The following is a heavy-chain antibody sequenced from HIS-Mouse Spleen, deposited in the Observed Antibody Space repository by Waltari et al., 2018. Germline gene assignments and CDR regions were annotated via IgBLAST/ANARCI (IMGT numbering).Heavy chain of an antibody. J-gene: IGHJ2*01. CDR2: IYYSGST. D-gene: IGHD6-13*01. Sequence: QLQLQESGPGLVKPSETLSLTCTVSGGSISSSSYYWGWIRQPPGKGLEWIGSIYYSGSTYYNPSLKSRDTISVETSKNQFSLKLSSVTTADTAVYYCAREIPYSSSWYDWYFDLWGRGTLVTVSS. CDR3: AREIPYSSSWYDWYFDL. V-gene: IGHV4-39*07. CDR1: GGSISSSSYY.